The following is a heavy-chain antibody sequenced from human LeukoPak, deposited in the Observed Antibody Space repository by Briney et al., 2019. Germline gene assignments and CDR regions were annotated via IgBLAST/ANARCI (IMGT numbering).Heavy chain of an antibody. D-gene: IGHD3-16*01. CDR2: IYYSGST. V-gene: IGHV4-39*01. J-gene: IGHJ4*02. CDR1: GGSISGSSYY. CDR3: ARHYAP. Sequence: SETLSLTCTVSGGSISGSSYYWGWIRQPPGKGLEWIGWIYYSGSTYYNPSLKSRVTISVDTSKNQFSLKLTSVTATDTAVYYCARHYAPWGQGTLVTVSS.